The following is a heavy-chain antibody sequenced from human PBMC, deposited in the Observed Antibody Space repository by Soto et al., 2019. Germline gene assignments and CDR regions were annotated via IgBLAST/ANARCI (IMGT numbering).Heavy chain of an antibody. CDR1: GFTFSSYG. D-gene: IGHD6-13*01. J-gene: IGHJ6*02. CDR3: ARDLNLRSSSWHYYYYGMDV. Sequence: QPGGSLRLSCAASGFTFSSYGMHWVRQAPGKGLEWVAVIWYDGSNKYYADSVKGRFTISRDNSKNTLYLQMNSLRAEDTAVYYCARDLNLRSSSWHYYYYGMDVWGQGATVTVSS. V-gene: IGHV3-33*01. CDR2: IWYDGSNK.